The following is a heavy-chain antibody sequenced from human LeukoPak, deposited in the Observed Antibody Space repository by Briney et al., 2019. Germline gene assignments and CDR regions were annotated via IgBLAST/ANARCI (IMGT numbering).Heavy chain of an antibody. Sequence: SETLSLTCTVSGGSISYDYWTWIRQSPGKRLEWIGYIHYSGATNYSPSLKSRVTISVDTSKNQFSLKLSSVTAADTALYYCATLRGASTAVFNSWGQGTLVTVSS. CDR2: IHYSGAT. J-gene: IGHJ4*02. CDR1: GGSISYDY. V-gene: IGHV4-59*08. CDR3: ATLRGASTAVFNS. D-gene: IGHD2-21*02.